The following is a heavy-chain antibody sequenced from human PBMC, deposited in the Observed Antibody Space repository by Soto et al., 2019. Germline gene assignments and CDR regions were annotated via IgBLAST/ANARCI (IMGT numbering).Heavy chain of an antibody. CDR2: ISYDGSNK. V-gene: IGHV3-30-3*01. CDR1: GFTFSSYA. D-gene: IGHD2-2*01. Sequence: QVQLVESGGGVVQPGRSLRLSCAASGFTFSSYAMHWVRQAPGKGLEWVAVISYDGSNKYYADSVKGRFTISRDNPKNTLYLQMNSRRAEDTAVYYCAGGGYCTSTSCYLNWFDPWGQGTLVSVSS. J-gene: IGHJ5*02. CDR3: AGGGYCTSTSCYLNWFDP.